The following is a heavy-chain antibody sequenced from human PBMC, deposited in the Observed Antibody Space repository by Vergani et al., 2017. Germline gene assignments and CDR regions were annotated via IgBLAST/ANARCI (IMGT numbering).Heavy chain of an antibody. D-gene: IGHD2/OR15-2a*01. J-gene: IGHJ4*02. CDR2: INPSGGST. Sequence: QVQLVQSGAEVKKPGASVKVSCKASGYTFTSYYMHWVRQAPGQGLEWMGIINPSGGSTSYAQKFQGRVTMTRDTSTSTAYMELSSLKSEDTAVYYCARDRATFVSGVLPDYWGQGTLVTVSS. V-gene: IGHV1-46*01. CDR3: ARDRATFVSGVLPDY. CDR1: GYTFTSYY.